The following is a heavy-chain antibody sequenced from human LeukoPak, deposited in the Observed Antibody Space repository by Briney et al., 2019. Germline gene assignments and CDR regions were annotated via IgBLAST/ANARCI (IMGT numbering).Heavy chain of an antibody. CDR2: IFYSGST. CDR3: ARSVKMELHYFDY. V-gene: IGHV4-30-4*01. D-gene: IGHD1-7*01. CDR1: GGSTTSGAYY. J-gene: IGHJ4*02. Sequence: SETLSLTCTLSGGSTTSGAYYWSWIRQPPGKGLEWIGYIFYSGSTYYNPSLKSRVTISVDTTKNQFSLKLSSVTAADTAVYYCARSVKMELHYFDYWGQGTLVTVSS.